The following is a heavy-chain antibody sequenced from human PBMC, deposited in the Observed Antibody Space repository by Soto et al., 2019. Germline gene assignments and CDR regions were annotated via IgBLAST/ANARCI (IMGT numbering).Heavy chain of an antibody. CDR1: GFTFSNYA. CDR3: VKQQLRAIRAFDD. J-gene: IGHJ4*02. D-gene: IGHD6-13*01. Sequence: EVQLLESGGGLVQPGESLRLSCAVSGFTFSNYAMSWVRQVPGKGLEWVSTISGSGGSTYYADSVKGWFTISRDNSKNTVNLQMNGMRAHDTAVYYCVKQQLRAIRAFDDCCQGTMVNVSS. CDR2: ISGSGGST. V-gene: IGHV3-23*01.